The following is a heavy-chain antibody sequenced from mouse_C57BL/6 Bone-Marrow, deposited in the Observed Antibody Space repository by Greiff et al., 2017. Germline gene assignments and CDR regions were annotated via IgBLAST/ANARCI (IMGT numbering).Heavy chain of an antibody. V-gene: IGHV1-59*01. J-gene: IGHJ3*01. Sequence: QVQLQQPGAELVRPGTSVKLSCKASGYTFTSYWMHWVKQRPGQGLEWIGVIDPSDSYTNYNQKFKGKATLTVDTSSSTAYMQVSSLRSEESAVYYCARGGYDRRFAYWGQGTLVTVSA. CDR2: IDPSDSYT. CDR3: ARGGYDRRFAY. CDR1: GYTFTSYW. D-gene: IGHD2-2*01.